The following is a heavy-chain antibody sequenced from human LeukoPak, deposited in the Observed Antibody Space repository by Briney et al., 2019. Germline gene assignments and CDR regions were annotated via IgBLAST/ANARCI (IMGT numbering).Heavy chain of an antibody. Sequence: ASVKVSCKASGYTFTSYYMHWVRQAPGQGLEWMGWINPNSGGTNYAQKFQGRVTMTRDTSISTAYMELSRLRSDDTAVYYCARDRESEYYGSGGYYYYYYYMDVWGKGTTVIVSS. J-gene: IGHJ6*03. CDR2: INPNSGGT. V-gene: IGHV1-2*02. CDR3: ARDRESEYYGSGGYYYYYYYMDV. D-gene: IGHD3-10*01. CDR1: GYTFTSYY.